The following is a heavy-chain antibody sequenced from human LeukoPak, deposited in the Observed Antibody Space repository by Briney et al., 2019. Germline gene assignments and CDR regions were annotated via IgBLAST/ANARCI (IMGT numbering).Heavy chain of an antibody. D-gene: IGHD3-16*01. CDR3: ARVGGGFEGYFDY. CDR1: GVSKSRYY. Sequence: PSETLSLTCTVSGVSKSRYYGTYTGEPAGRGRECIGRIYTTGSTYYNPSLKSRVTISVDTSKNQFSLKLSSVTAADTAVYYCARVGGGFEGYFDYWGQGTLVTVSS. J-gene: IGHJ4*02. V-gene: IGHV4-4*07. CDR2: IYTTGST.